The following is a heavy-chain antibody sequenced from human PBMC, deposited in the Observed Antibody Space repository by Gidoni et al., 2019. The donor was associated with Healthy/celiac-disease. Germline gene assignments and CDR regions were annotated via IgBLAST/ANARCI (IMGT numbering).Heavy chain of an antibody. D-gene: IGHD3-22*01. CDR2: ISGSGGST. CDR3: AKSLNYYDSSGDY. Sequence: EVQLLESGGGLVQPGGSLRLSCAASGFTFSSYAMSWVSQAPGKGLEWVSTISGSGGSTYYADSVKGRFTISRDNSKNTLYLQMNSLRAEDTAVYYCAKSLNYYDSSGDYWGQGTLVTVSS. V-gene: IGHV3-23*01. CDR1: GFTFSSYA. J-gene: IGHJ4*02.